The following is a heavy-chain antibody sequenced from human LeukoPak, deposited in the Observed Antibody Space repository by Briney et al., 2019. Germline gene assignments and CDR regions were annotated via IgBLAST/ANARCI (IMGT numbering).Heavy chain of an antibody. CDR2: IYYSGST. CDR3: ARHEWTYYYAESYAFDI. V-gene: IGHV4-39*01. D-gene: IGHD3-10*01. Sequence: SETLSLTCTVSGGSISSSSYYWGWIRQLPGKGLEWIGSIYYSGSTYYNPSLKSRVTISVDTSKNQFSLKLSSVTAADTAVYYCARHEWTYYYAESYAFDIWGQGTMVTVSS. J-gene: IGHJ3*02. CDR1: GGSISSSSYY.